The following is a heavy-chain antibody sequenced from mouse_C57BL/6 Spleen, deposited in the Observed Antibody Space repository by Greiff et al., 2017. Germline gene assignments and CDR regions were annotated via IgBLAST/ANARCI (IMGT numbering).Heavy chain of an antibody. CDR2: ISDGGSYT. V-gene: IGHV5-4*01. J-gene: IGHJ4*01. Sequence: EVQRVESGGGLVKPGGSLKLSCAASGFTFSSYAMSWVRQTPEKRLEWVATISDGGSYTYYPDNVKGRFTISRDNAKNNLYLQMSHLKSEDTAMYYCARESNDAMDYWGPGTSVTVSS. CDR1: GFTFSSYA. CDR3: ARESNDAMDY. D-gene: IGHD2-5*01.